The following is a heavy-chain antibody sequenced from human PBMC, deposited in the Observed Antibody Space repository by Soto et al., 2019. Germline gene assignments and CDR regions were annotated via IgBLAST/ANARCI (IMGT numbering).Heavy chain of an antibody. D-gene: IGHD3-3*01. J-gene: IGHJ4*02. V-gene: IGHV3-49*04. CDR2: FRSISSGAAT. CDR1: GFTFGDYA. Sequence: PGGSLRLSCTASGFTFGDYARSWVPQAPGKGQEWVGLFRSISSGAATGYAASVRGRFTLSRHDSRGIAYLHMNSLRTEDTAVYYCTRRDSDFWSGLRVGTDYWVQGALVTVSS. CDR3: TRRDSDFWSGLRVGTDY.